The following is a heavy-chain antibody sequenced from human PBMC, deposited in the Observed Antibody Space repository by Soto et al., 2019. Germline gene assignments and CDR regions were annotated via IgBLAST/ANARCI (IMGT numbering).Heavy chain of an antibody. V-gene: IGHV4-30-4*01. J-gene: IGHJ5*02. CDR2: IYYSGST. D-gene: IGHD4-17*01. Sequence: SETLSLTCTVSGGSISSGDYYWSWIRQPPGKGLEWIGYIYYSGSTYYNPSLKSRVTISVDTSKNQFSLKLSSVTAADTAVYYCAGVSTYGNWFDPWGQGTLVTVSS. CDR3: AGVSTYGNWFDP. CDR1: GGSISSGDYY.